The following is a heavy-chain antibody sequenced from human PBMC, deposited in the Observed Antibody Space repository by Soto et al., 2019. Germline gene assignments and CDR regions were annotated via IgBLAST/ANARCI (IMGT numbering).Heavy chain of an antibody. D-gene: IGHD3-3*01. CDR1: GGSISSGDYY. Sequence: QVQLQESGPGLVKPSQTLSLTCTVSGGSISSGDYYWSWIRQPPGKGLEWIVYIYYSGSTYYNPSLKSRVTISVDTSKNQFSLKLSSVTAADTAVYYCARTYYDFWSGTNPSWFDPWGQGTLVTVSS. CDR3: ARTYYDFWSGTNPSWFDP. V-gene: IGHV4-30-4*01. J-gene: IGHJ5*02. CDR2: IYYSGST.